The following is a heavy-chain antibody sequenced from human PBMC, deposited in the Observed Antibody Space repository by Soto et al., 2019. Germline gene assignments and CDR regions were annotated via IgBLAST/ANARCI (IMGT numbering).Heavy chain of an antibody. CDR3: AKDLQPDVEYSSSTDY. J-gene: IGHJ4*02. Sequence: EVQLLESGGGLEQPGGSLRLSCAASGFSFSTYAMSWVRQAPGKGLEWVSSISGGGGSTYYADSVKGRFTTSRDNSKNTVFLQMNSLRVEDTAIYYCAKDLQPDVEYSSSTDYWGQGTLVNVSS. CDR1: GFSFSTYA. D-gene: IGHD6-6*01. CDR2: ISGGGGST. V-gene: IGHV3-23*01.